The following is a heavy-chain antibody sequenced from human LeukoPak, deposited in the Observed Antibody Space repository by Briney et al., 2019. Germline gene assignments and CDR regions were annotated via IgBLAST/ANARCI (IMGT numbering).Heavy chain of an antibody. CDR3: ARNGRVRRVVKDLFEY. V-gene: IGHV1-18*01. CDR2: VSPYNGNT. D-gene: IGHD3-10*01. CDR1: GYTFTDYD. Sequence: ASVRVSCKTSGYTFTDYDITWVRQAPGQGLEWMGRVSPYNGNTYYSQRFQDRVTITKGTSTRTAYMDLRNLRTDDTAMYYCARNGRVRRVVKDLFEYWGQGTLVAVSS. J-gene: IGHJ4*02.